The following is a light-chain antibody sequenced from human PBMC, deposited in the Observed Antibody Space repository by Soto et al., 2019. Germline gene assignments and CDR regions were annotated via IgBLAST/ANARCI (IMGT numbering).Light chain of an antibody. CDR3: QQYNNWPRT. V-gene: IGKV3-15*01. CDR1: QSVSSN. J-gene: IGKJ1*01. CDR2: GAS. Sequence: EIVMTQSPATLSVSPGERATLSCRASQSVSSNVVWYQQKPGQAPRLLIYGASTRATGIPARFSGGGSGTEFTLTINSLQSEDFAVYFCQQYNNWPRTFGQGTKVDI.